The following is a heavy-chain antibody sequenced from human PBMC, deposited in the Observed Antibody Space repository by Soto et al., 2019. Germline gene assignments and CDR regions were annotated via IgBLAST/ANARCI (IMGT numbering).Heavy chain of an antibody. CDR3: ASARGYSYGSQGHFDY. CDR1: GGTFSSYA. D-gene: IGHD5-18*01. J-gene: IGHJ4*02. Sequence: QVQLVQSGAEVKKPGSSVKVSCKASGGTFSSYAISWVRQAPGQGLEWMGGIIPIFGTTNYAQKFQGRVTITADASTSTAYMELSSPRSEDTAEYYCASARGYSYGSQGHFDYWGQGTLVTVSS. CDR2: IIPIFGTT. V-gene: IGHV1-69*01.